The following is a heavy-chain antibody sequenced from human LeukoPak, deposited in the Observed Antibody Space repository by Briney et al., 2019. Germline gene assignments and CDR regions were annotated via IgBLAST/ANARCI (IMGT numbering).Heavy chain of an antibody. J-gene: IGHJ4*02. V-gene: IGHV4-30-2*01. CDR1: GGSISSGDYS. D-gene: IGHD3-16*02. CDR3: ARGVTRHFDY. CDR2: IYHSGST. Sequence: SSETLSLTCAVSGGSISSGDYSWSWIRQPPGKGLEWIGYIYHSGSTYYNPSLKSRVTISVDRSKNQFSLKLSSVTAADTAVYYCARGVTRHFDYWGQGTLVTVSS.